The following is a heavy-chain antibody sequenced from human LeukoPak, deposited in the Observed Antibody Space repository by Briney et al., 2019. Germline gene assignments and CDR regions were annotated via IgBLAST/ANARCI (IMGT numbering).Heavy chain of an antibody. CDR2: INHSGST. CDR1: GGSFSGYY. J-gene: IGHJ4*02. D-gene: IGHD3-10*01. Sequence: SETLSLTCAVYGGSFSGYYWSWIRQPPGKGLEWIGEINHSGSTNYNPSLKSRVTISVDTSKNQFSLKLSSVTAADTAVYYCARGGALWFGELSRKCYFDYWGQGTLVTVSS. CDR3: ARGGALWFGELSRKCYFDY. V-gene: IGHV4-34*01.